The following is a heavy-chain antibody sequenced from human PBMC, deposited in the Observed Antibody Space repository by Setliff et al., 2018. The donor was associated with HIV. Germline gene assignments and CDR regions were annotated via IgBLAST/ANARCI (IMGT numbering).Heavy chain of an antibody. CDR1: GGSISSSSYY. Sequence: SETLSLTCTVSGGSISSSSYYWGWIRQPPGKGLEWIGSIYYRGSTYYNPSLKSRVTISVDTSKNQFSLNLTSVTAADTAVYYCARQYGAVKSVVTVVAKYFPHWGQGTLVTVSS. D-gene: IGHD2-21*02. J-gene: IGHJ1*01. CDR2: IYYRGST. CDR3: ARQYGAVKSVVTVVAKYFPH. V-gene: IGHV4-39*01.